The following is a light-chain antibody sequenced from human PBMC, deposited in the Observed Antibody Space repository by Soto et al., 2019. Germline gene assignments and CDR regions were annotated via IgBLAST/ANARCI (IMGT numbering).Light chain of an antibody. CDR1: QSVSSN. CDR3: QQYNNWPFT. V-gene: IGKV3-15*01. J-gene: IGKJ3*01. CDR2: GAS. Sequence: DIVMTQSPATLSVSPAERATLSCRASQSVSSNLAWYQQKPGQAPRLLISGASTRATGIPARFSGSGSGTEFTLTISNLRSEDFAGYYCQQYNNWPFTFGPGTKVDIK.